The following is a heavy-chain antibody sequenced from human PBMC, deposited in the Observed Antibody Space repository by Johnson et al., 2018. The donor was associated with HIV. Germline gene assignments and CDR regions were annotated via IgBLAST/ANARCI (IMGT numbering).Heavy chain of an antibody. V-gene: IGHV3-74*01. Sequence: VQLVESGVGLVQPGGSLRLSCSASGFPFRPYAMSWVRQSPGKGLVWVSHIHSDETDTTYADSVKGRFTISRDNAKNSLYLQLTSLRAEDTALYYCARDKTTCGGVIVPIGAFDIWGQGTTVIVSS. CDR2: IHSDETDT. J-gene: IGHJ3*02. CDR3: ARDKTTCGGVIVPIGAFDI. CDR1: GFPFRPYA. D-gene: IGHD3-16*02.